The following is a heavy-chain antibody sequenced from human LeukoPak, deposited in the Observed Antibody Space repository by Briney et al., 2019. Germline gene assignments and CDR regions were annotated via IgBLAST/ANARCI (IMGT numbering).Heavy chain of an antibody. CDR2: ISGSGGST. D-gene: IGHD3-3*01. CDR1: GFTFSSYA. CDR3: AKGVMYYDFWSGYYFDY. J-gene: IGHJ4*02. Sequence: GGSLRLSRAASGFTFSSYAMSWVRQAPGKGLEWVSAISGSGGSTYYADSVKGRFTISRDNSKNTLYLQMNSLRAEDTAVYYCAKGVMYYDFWSGYYFDYWGQGTLVTVSS. V-gene: IGHV3-23*01.